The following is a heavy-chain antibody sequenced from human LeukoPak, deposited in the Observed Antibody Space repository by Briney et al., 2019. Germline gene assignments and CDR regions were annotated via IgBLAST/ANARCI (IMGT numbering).Heavy chain of an antibody. CDR3: ARGGGTFDI. V-gene: IGHV4-59*11. Sequence: PSETLSLTCTVSGGSIATHYWSWIRQPPGKGLEWIGYINYSGTTNFNPSLNSRATISVDTSRNQFSLKLSSVTAADTAVYCCARGGGTFDIWGQGTMVAVSS. J-gene: IGHJ3*02. CDR1: GGSIATHY. CDR2: INYSGTT. D-gene: IGHD6-25*01.